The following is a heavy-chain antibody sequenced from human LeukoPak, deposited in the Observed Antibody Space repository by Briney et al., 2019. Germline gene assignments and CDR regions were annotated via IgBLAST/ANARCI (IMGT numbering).Heavy chain of an antibody. J-gene: IGHJ6*03. V-gene: IGHV1-69*05. Sequence: SVKVSCKASGGTFSSYAISWVRQAPGQGLEWMGRIIPIFGTANYAQKFQGRVTITTNESTSTAYMELSSLRSEDTAVYYCARAVPGYCSSTSCPIDYYYMDVWGKGTTVTVSS. D-gene: IGHD2-2*01. CDR1: GGTFSSYA. CDR2: IIPIFGTA. CDR3: ARAVPGYCSSTSCPIDYYYMDV.